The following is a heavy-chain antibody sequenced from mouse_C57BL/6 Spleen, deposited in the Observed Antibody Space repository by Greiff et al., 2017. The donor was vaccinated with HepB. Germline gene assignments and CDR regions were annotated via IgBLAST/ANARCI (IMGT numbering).Heavy chain of an antibody. V-gene: IGHV14-2*01. CDR3: ASTTVVPPFDY. Sequence: EVKLMESGAELVKPGASVKLSCTASGFNIKDYYMHWVKQRTEQGLEWIGRIDPEDGETKYAPKFQGKATITADTSSNTAYLQLSSLTSEDTAVYYCASTTVVPPFDYWGQGTTLTVSS. CDR2: IDPEDGET. CDR1: GFNIKDYY. D-gene: IGHD1-1*01. J-gene: IGHJ2*01.